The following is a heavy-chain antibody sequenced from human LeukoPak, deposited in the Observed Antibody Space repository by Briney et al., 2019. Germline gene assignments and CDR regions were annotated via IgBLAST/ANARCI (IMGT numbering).Heavy chain of an antibody. Sequence: SETLSLTCAVYGGSFSGYYWSWIRQPPGKGLEWIGEINHSGSTNYNPSLKSRVTISVDTSKNQFSLKLSSVTAADTAVYYCARKGRGYSNRLDYWGQGTLVTVSS. V-gene: IGHV4-34*01. CDR2: INHSGST. CDR1: GGSFSGYY. J-gene: IGHJ4*02. D-gene: IGHD6-13*01. CDR3: ARKGRGYSNRLDY.